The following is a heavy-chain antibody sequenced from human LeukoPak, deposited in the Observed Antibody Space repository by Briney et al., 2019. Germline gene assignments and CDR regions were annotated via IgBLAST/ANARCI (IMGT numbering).Heavy chain of an antibody. CDR3: ASIEDYYDSSGLDAFDI. CDR2: INSDGSST. D-gene: IGHD3-22*01. CDR1: GFTFSSYW. V-gene: IGHV3-74*01. Sequence: GGSLRLSCAACGFTFSSYWMHWVRQAPGKGLVWVSRINSDGSSTSYADSVKGRFTISRDNAKNTLYLQMNSLRAEDTAVYYCASIEDYYDSSGLDAFDIWGQGTMVTVSS. J-gene: IGHJ3*02.